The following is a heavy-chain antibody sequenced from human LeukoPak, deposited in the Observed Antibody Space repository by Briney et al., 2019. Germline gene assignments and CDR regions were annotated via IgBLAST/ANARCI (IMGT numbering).Heavy chain of an antibody. J-gene: IGHJ4*02. CDR2: INHSGST. CDR3: ASEPLDY. D-gene: IGHD1-14*01. CDR1: GGSFSGYY. V-gene: IGHV4-34*01. Sequence: PSETLSLTCAVYGGSFSGYYWSWIRRPPGKGLEWIGEINHSGSTNYNPSLKSRVTISVDTSKNQFSLKLSSVTAADTAVYYCASEPLDYWGQGTLVTVSS.